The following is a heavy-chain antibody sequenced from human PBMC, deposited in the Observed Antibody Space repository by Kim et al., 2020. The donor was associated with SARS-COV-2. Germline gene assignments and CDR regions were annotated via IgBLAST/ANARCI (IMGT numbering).Heavy chain of an antibody. J-gene: IGHJ4*02. V-gene: IGHV1-46*01. D-gene: IGHD6-13*01. CDR3: ARVGGIAAAAPYYFDY. Sequence: KFQGRVTMTRDTSTSTVYMELSSLRSEDTAVYYCARVGGIAAAAPYYFDYWGQGTLVTVSS.